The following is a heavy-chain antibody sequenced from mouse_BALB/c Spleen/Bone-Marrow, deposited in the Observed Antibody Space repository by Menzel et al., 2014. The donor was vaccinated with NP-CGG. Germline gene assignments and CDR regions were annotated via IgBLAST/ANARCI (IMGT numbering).Heavy chain of an antibody. V-gene: IGHV1-7*01. CDR1: GYTFTDTW. J-gene: IGHJ2*01. Sequence: QVQLQQSGPELAKPGASVKMSCKASGYTFTDTWIHWIKQRPGQGLEWIGYINPSTGYAEYNQNFKHKATLTVDKSSSTAYMQLSSLTSEDSAVYYCARDYWGQGTTPTVSS. CDR2: INPSTGYA. CDR3: ARDY.